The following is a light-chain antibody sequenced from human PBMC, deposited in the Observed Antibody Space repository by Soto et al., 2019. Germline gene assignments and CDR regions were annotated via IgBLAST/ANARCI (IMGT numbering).Light chain of an antibody. Sequence: QSALTQPASVSGSPGQSITISCTGTSSDVGSYNLFSWYQQHPGKAPKLMIYEVSKRPSGVSNRFSGSKSGNTASLTISGLQAEDEADYYCCSYAGSSLNYVFGTGTKLTVL. CDR3: CSYAGSSLNYV. CDR2: EVS. V-gene: IGLV2-23*02. CDR1: SSDVGSYNL. J-gene: IGLJ1*01.